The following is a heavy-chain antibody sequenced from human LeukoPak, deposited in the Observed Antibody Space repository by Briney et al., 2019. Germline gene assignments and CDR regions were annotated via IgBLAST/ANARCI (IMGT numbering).Heavy chain of an antibody. CDR1: GYTFTSYD. V-gene: IGHV1-8*01. D-gene: IGHD6-13*01. CDR3: ARVYSSSWYYYYGMDV. Sequence: GASVKVSRKASGYTFTSYDINWVRQATGQGLEWMGWMNPNSGNTGYAQKFQGRVTMTRNTSISTAYMELSSLRSEDTAVYYCARVYSSSWYYYYGMDVWGQGTTVTVSS. CDR2: MNPNSGNT. J-gene: IGHJ6*02.